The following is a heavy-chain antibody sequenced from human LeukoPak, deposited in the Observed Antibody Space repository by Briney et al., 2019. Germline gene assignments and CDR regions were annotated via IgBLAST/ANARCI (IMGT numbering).Heavy chain of an antibody. CDR2: ISGSGGST. J-gene: IGHJ4*02. V-gene: IGHV3-23*01. CDR1: GFTFSSYA. D-gene: IGHD3-3*01. Sequence: PGGSLRLSCAASGFTFSSYAMSWVRQAPGKGLEWVAAISGSGGSTYYADSVKGRFTISRDNSKNTLYLQMNSLRAEDTAVYYCAKSPAYYDFWSGHPRGYWGQGTLVTVSS. CDR3: AKSPAYYDFWSGHPRGY.